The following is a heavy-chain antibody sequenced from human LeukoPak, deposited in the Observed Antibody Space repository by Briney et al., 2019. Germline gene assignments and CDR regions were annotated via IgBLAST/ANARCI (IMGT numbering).Heavy chain of an antibody. D-gene: IGHD5-18*01. J-gene: IGHJ3*02. CDR2: ISHDGTIK. CDR1: GFMFSHYA. V-gene: IGHV3-30*18. CDR3: VKVTGQLWLGPRAYDI. Sequence: GGSLRLSCAASGFMFSHYAMHWVRQAPGKGLEWLTVISHDGTIKYYADSVKGRFTISRDNSKNTLYLQMNNLRPEDTALYYCVKVTGQLWLGPRAYDIWSQGTMVTVSS.